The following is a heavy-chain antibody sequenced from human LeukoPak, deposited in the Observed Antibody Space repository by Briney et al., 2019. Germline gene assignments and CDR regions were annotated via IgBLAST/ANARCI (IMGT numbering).Heavy chain of an antibody. CDR1: GFTFSSYS. CDR2: ISSGSSTI. D-gene: IGHD5/OR15-5a*01. V-gene: IGHV3-48*01. J-gene: IGHJ5*02. Sequence: GGSLRLSCAASGFTFSSYSMNWVRQAPGKGLEWISYISSGSSTIYYADSVKGRFTISRDNAKSSLYLQMNSLTAEDTAVYYCDPILSVIPSGQGTLVTVSS. CDR3: DPILSVIP.